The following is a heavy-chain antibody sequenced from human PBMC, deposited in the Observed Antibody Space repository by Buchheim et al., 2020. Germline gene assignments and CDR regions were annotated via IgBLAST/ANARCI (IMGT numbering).Heavy chain of an antibody. Sequence: EVQLLESGGGLVQPGGSLRLSCAASGFTFSNYAMRWVRQAPGKGLEWVSEISGSGGSTYYADSVKGRFPISRENSKNTLHLQMSSLRAEDTAIYYCAARSDYWGQGTL. CDR1: GFTFSNYA. CDR3: AARSDY. V-gene: IGHV3-23*01. J-gene: IGHJ4*02. CDR2: ISGSGGST.